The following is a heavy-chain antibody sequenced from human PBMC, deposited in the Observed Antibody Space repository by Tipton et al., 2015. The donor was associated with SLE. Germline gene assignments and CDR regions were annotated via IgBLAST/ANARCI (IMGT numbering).Heavy chain of an antibody. CDR1: GGSISSSAYY. J-gene: IGHJ4*02. Sequence: TLSLTCTVSGGSISSSAYYWGWIRQPPGKGLEWIGNIYYSGSTYYNPSLKSRVTISVDTSKNQFSLKLSSVTAADTAVYYCARGDDSSGYYIDYWGQGTLVTVSS. V-gene: IGHV4-39*07. CDR3: ARGDDSSGYYIDY. D-gene: IGHD3-22*01. CDR2: IYYSGST.